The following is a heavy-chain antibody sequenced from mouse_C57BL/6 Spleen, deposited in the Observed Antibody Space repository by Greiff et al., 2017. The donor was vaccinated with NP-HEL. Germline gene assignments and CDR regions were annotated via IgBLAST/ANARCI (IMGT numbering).Heavy chain of an antibody. D-gene: IGHD1-1*01. V-gene: IGHV3-6*01. CDR1: GYSITSGYY. CDR3: AREGLYYGSSPFAY. J-gene: IGHJ3*01. CDR2: ISYDGSN. Sequence: ESGPGLVKPSQSLSLTCSVTGYSITSGYYWNWIRQFPGNKLEWMGYISYDGSNNYNPSLKNRISITRDTSKNQFFLKLNSVTTEDTATYYCAREGLYYGSSPFAYWGQGTLVTVSA.